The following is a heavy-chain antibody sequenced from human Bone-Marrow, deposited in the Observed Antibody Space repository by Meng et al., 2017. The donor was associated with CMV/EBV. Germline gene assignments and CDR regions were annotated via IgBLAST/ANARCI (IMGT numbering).Heavy chain of an antibody. CDR2: INHSGST. CDR1: GGSFSGYY. D-gene: IGHD4-23*01. V-gene: IGHV4-34*01. Sequence: SETLSLTCAVYGGSFSGYYWSWIRQPPGKGLEWIGEINHSGSTNYNPSLKSRVTISVDTSKNQFSLELSSVTAADTAVYYCASLSRAQGKDYWGQGTLVTVSS. CDR3: ASLSRAQGKDY. J-gene: IGHJ4*02.